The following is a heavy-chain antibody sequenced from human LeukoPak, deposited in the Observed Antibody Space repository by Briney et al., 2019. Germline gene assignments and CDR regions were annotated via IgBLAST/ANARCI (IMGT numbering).Heavy chain of an antibody. Sequence: GGSLRLSCAASGFTFSSYAMHWVRQAPGKGLEWVAVISYDGSNKYYADSVKGRFTISRDNSKNTLYLQMNSLRAEDTAVYYCARDGLRYQLHTYSGGFFWGQGTLVTVSS. J-gene: IGHJ4*02. D-gene: IGHD2-2*01. CDR2: ISYDGSNK. CDR1: GFTFSSYA. V-gene: IGHV3-30*01. CDR3: ARDGLRYQLHTYSGGFF.